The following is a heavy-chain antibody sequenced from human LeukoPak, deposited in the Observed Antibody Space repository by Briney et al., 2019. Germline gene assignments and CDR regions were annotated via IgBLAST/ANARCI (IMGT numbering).Heavy chain of an antibody. Sequence: GGSLRLSCAASGFTFSSYSMNWVRQAPGKGLEWVSSISSSSSYIYYADSVKGRFTISGDNAKNSLYLQMNSLRAEDTAVYYCARRTGTSDAFDIWGQGTMVTVSS. CDR2: ISSSSSYI. CDR1: GFTFSSYS. CDR3: ARRTGTSDAFDI. D-gene: IGHD1-1*01. J-gene: IGHJ3*02. V-gene: IGHV3-21*01.